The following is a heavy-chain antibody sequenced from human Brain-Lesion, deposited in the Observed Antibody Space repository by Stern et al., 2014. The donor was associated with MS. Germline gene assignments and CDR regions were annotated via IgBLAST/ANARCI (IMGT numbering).Heavy chain of an antibody. D-gene: IGHD2-2*01. CDR3: ARGRVVPGFQYYATDV. J-gene: IGHJ6*02. CDR2: IFNSGST. CDR1: GGSISSGGYY. V-gene: IGHV4-61*02. Sequence: QVQLVQSGPGLVKPSQTLSLSCTVSGGSISSGGYYWSWIRQPAGKGLEWIGRIFNSGSTRYNPPLKGRVTISIDTSKNQFSLRLNSMTAADTAVYYCARGRVVPGFQYYATDVWGQGTTVIVSS.